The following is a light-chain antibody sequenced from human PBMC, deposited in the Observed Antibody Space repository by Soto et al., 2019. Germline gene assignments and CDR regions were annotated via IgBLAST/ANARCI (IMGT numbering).Light chain of an antibody. J-gene: IGKJ2*01. CDR3: QQSGSSPYT. CDR1: QSVSSSH. CDR2: GAS. Sequence: EIVLTQSPGTLSLSPGERATLSCRASQSVSSSHLSWYQQKPGQAPRLLIYGASSRATGIPDRFSGSGSGTDFTLTVSILEPGDFAVYYCQQSGSSPYTFGQGTKLEIK. V-gene: IGKV3-20*01.